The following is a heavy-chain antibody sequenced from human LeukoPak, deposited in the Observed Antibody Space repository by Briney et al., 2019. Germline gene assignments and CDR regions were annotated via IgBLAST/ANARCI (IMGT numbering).Heavy chain of an antibody. V-gene: IGHV3-7*01. Sequence: SGRSLRLSCAASGFTFSSYWLSWVRQAPGKGLEWVANIKQDGSEKYYVDSVKGRFTISRDNAKNSLYLQMNSLRAEDTAVYYCARGTYDRGAPGTDYFDYWGQGTLVTVSS. J-gene: IGHJ4*02. CDR2: IKQDGSEK. CDR1: GFTFSSYW. CDR3: ARGTYDRGAPGTDYFDY. D-gene: IGHD3-9*01.